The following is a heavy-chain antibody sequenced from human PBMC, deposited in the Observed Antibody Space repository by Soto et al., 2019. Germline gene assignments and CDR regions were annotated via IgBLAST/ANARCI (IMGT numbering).Heavy chain of an antibody. CDR2: MNPNTGNT. CDR3: ARGSRSYSDH. Sequence: ASVKVSCKASGYTFIDYDINWVRQAAGQGLEWMGWMNPNTGNTAYAQKFQGRLTLTRDTSINTAYMELKGLTSEDTAVYYCARGSRSYSDHGAQGPLVTVPS. CDR1: GYTFIDYD. J-gene: IGHJ4*02. V-gene: IGHV1-8*01.